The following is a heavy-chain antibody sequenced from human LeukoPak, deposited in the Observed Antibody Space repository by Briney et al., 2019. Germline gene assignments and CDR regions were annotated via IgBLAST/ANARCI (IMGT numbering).Heavy chain of an antibody. CDR3: ARDGYDFWSGPSSYGMDV. J-gene: IGHJ6*02. CDR1: GFTFSSYS. CDR2: ISSSSSYI. D-gene: IGHD3-3*01. Sequence: PGRSLRLSCAASGFTFSSYSMNWVRQAPGKGLEWVSSISSSSSYIYYADSVKGRFTISRDNAKNSLYLQMNSLRAEDTAVYYCARDGYDFWSGPSSYGMDVWGQGTTVTVSS. V-gene: IGHV3-21*01.